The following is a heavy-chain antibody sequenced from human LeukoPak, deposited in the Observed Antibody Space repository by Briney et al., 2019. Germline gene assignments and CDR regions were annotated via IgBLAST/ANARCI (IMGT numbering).Heavy chain of an antibody. CDR3: ARSEAAAGYFDY. D-gene: IGHD6-13*01. CDR1: GFTFSAYA. J-gene: IGHJ4*02. Sequence: GGSLRLSCTASGFTFSAYAMMWVRQPPGKGPGWVSAIRGGGTSEFYADSVKGRFRISRDNSKDTLFLQMNSLRAEDTAVYYCARSEAAAGYFDYWGQGTLVTVSS. CDR2: IRGGGTSE. V-gene: IGHV3-23*01.